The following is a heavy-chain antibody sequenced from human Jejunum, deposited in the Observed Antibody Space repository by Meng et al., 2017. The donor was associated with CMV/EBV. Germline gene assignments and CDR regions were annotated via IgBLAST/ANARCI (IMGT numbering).Heavy chain of an antibody. CDR3: ARGFTNGWQPFDF. D-gene: IGHD2-8*01. J-gene: IGHJ4*02. Sequence: QVQLLQSGAEVKSPXSSVRLSCKSSGGVFNNYALTWVRQAPGQGLEWMGGIIAVLRTPNYAPKFQGRLTITADASTDTTYMELSSLTSEDTAVYFCARGFTNGWQPFDFWGQGTLVTVSS. CDR2: IIAVLRTP. CDR1: GGVFNNYA. V-gene: IGHV1-69*12.